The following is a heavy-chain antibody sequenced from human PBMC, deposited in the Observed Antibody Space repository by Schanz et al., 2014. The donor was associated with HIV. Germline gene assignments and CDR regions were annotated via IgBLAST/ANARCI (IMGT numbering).Heavy chain of an antibody. Sequence: EVQLLESGGCLVQPGGSLRLSCAASGFTFSRYWMSWVRQAPGKGLEWVANIKQDGSEKHYVASVKGRFTISRDNAKNSLYLQMSSLRADDTAVYYCARDSGPGIYWGQGTLVTVSS. V-gene: IGHV3-7*01. CDR3: ARDSGPGIY. CDR2: IKQDGSEK. J-gene: IGHJ4*02. CDR1: GFTFSRYW. D-gene: IGHD3-10*01.